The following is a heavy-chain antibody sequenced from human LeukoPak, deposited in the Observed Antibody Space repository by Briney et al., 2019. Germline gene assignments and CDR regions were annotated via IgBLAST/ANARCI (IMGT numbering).Heavy chain of an antibody. Sequence: GGSLRLSCAASGFTFSSYGMHWVRQAPGKGLEWVAVISYVGNNKYHADSVKGRFTISRDNSKNTLYLQMNSPRPEDTAVYYCAKDRDTGPAAYYFDYWGQGALVTVSS. CDR1: GFTFSSYG. CDR3: AKDRDTGPAAYYFDY. D-gene: IGHD1-14*01. CDR2: ISYVGNNK. J-gene: IGHJ4*02. V-gene: IGHV3-30*18.